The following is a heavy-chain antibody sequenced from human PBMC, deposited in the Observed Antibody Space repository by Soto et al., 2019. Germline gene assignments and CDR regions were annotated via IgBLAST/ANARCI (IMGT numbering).Heavy chain of an antibody. CDR3: ARDQLYYDILTGYAQSYYMDV. D-gene: IGHD3-9*01. V-gene: IGHV1-3*01. Sequence: ASVKVSCKASGYTFTSYAMHWVRQAPGQRLEWMGWINAGNGNTKYSQKSQGRVTITRDTSASTAYMELSSLRSEDTAVYYCARDQLYYDILTGYAQSYYMDVWGKGTTVTVSS. CDR2: INAGNGNT. J-gene: IGHJ6*03. CDR1: GYTFTSYA.